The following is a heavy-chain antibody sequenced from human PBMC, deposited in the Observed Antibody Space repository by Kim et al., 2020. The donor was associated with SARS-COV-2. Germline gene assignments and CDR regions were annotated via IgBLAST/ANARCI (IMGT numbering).Heavy chain of an antibody. D-gene: IGHD3-22*01. J-gene: IGHJ5*02. CDR2: IIPIFGTA. V-gene: IGHV1-69*13. CDR3: ASFNPFGYYYDSSGYYGINWFDP. Sequence: SVKVSCKASGGTFSSYAISWVRQAPGQGLEWMGGIIPIFGTANYAQKFQGRVTITADESSSTAYMELSSLRSEDTAVYYCASFNPFGYYYDSSGYYGINWFDPWGQGTLVTVSS. CDR1: GGTFSSYA.